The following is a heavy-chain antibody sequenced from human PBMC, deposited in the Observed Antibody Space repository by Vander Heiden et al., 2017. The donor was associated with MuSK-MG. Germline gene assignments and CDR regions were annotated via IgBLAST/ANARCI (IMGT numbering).Heavy chain of an antibody. V-gene: IGHV3-21*01. CDR2: IATRSTFT. Sequence: EVQLVESGGGLVEPGGSLRLACEASGFSFSPYTMIWVRQAPGKGREWVSFIATRSTFTQYSHSVEGRFTISRDDAKNSLFLQMNSLRAEDTAVYYCTRDMSTVFRAFDYWGQGTLVTVSS. CDR1: GFSFSPYT. D-gene: IGHD1-26*01. CDR3: TRDMSTVFRAFDY. J-gene: IGHJ4*02.